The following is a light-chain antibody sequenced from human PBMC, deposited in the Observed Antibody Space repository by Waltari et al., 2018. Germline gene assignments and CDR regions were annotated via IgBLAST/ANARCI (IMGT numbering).Light chain of an antibody. Sequence: HSALTQPASVSGSPGQSITISCSGTSRDIGGYNYVSWYQQHPGKAPKLLIYDVTKLPSGVSNRFSCSKSGNTASLTISGLQAEDEAGYFCISYTSGTTDWVFGGGTKLTVL. J-gene: IGLJ3*02. V-gene: IGLV2-14*03. CDR3: ISYTSGTTDWV. CDR2: DVT. CDR1: SRDIGGYNY.